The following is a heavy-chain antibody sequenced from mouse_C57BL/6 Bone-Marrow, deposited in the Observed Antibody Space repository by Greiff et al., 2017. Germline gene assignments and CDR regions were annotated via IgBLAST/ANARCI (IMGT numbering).Heavy chain of an antibody. J-gene: IGHJ2*01. V-gene: IGHV1-55*01. CDR1: GYTFTSYW. CDR2: IYPTSGRT. Sequence: VQLQQPGAELVKPGASVKMSCKASGYTFTSYWITWVKQRPGQGLEWIGDIYPTSGRTNYNEKFKSKAILTVDTSSNTAYMQLSSLTSEDSAVFYWARAGALGRGFDYWGQRTTLTGSS. D-gene: IGHD4-1*01. CDR3: ARAGALGRGFDY.